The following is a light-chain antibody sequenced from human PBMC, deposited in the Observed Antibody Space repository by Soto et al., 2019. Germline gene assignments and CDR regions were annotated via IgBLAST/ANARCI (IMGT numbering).Light chain of an antibody. J-gene: IGKJ5*01. CDR3: QQYGSSPPIT. CDR2: GAS. Sequence: EIVLTQSPGTLSLSPGERATLSCRASQSVSSSYLAWYQQKPGQAPRLLIYGASSRATGIPDRFSGSGSGTDFPLTISRLEPEDFAVYYCQQYGSSPPITFGHGTRLEI. CDR1: QSVSSSY. V-gene: IGKV3-20*01.